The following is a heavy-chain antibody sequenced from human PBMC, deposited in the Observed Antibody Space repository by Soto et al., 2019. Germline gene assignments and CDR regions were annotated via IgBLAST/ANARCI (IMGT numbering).Heavy chain of an antibody. CDR3: ARGDYYDSSGYSH. J-gene: IGHJ4*02. CDR1: GYTFTSYG. Sequence: GASVKFSCKASGYTFTSYGISWLRQAPGQGLECMVWISAYNGNTNYXXKLQGRVXXTTDTSTSTAXMELRXLRSDDTGVYYCARGDYYDSSGYSHWRQGTLVTVSS. CDR2: ISAYNGNT. D-gene: IGHD3-22*01. V-gene: IGHV1-18*01.